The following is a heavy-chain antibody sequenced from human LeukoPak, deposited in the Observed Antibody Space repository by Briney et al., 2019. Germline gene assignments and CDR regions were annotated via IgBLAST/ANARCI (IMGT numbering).Heavy chain of an antibody. CDR1: GGSTRSYY. Sequence: KPSETLSLTCSVSGGSTRSYYWSWIRQPPGKGLEWIGYIYYSGSANYNPSLKSRVTISVDTSKDQFSLKLSSVTAADTAVYYCARVGIAAAGVEYFQHWGQSTLVTVSS. V-gene: IGHV4-59*01. CDR2: IYYSGSA. D-gene: IGHD6-13*01. J-gene: IGHJ1*01. CDR3: ARVGIAAAGVEYFQH.